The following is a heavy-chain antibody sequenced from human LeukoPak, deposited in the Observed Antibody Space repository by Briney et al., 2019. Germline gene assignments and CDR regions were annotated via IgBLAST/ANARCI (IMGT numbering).Heavy chain of an antibody. CDR1: GFTFSSYS. D-gene: IGHD6-6*01. Sequence: PGGSLRLFCAASGFTFSSYSMNWVRQAPGKGLEWVSSISSSSSYIYYADSVKGRFTISRDNAKNSLYLQMNSLRAEDTAVYYCARDLPSSSRTFDYWGQGTLVTVSS. J-gene: IGHJ4*02. CDR2: ISSSSSYI. V-gene: IGHV3-21*01. CDR3: ARDLPSSSRTFDY.